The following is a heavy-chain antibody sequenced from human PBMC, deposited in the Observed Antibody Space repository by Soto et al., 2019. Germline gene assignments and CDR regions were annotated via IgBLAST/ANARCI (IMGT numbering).Heavy chain of an antibody. J-gene: IGHJ4*02. CDR1: GFTFSDYY. V-gene: IGHV3-11*01. CDR3: AIGQEEYCSSTSCYRRPLDY. D-gene: IGHD2-2*01. CDR2: ISSSGSTI. Sequence: GGSLRLSCAASGFTFSDYYMSWIRQAPGKGLEWVSYISSSGSTIYYADSVKGRFTISRDNAKNSLYLQMNSLRAEDTAVYYCAIGQEEYCSSTSCYRRPLDYWGQGTLVTVSS.